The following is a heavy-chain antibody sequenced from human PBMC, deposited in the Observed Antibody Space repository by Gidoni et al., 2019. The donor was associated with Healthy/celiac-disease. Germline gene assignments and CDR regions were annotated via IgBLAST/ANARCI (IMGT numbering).Heavy chain of an antibody. CDR2: IYYSGST. CDR1: GGSISSSSYY. V-gene: IGHV4-39*01. D-gene: IGHD6-19*01. J-gene: IGHJ4*02. Sequence: QLQLQELGPGLVKPSETLSLTCTVSGGSISSSSYYWGWIRQPPGKGLEWIGSIYYSGSTYYNPSLKSRVTISVDTSKNQFSLKLSSVTAADTAVYYCARHMIAVAGAYYFDYWGQGTLVTVSS. CDR3: ARHMIAVAGAYYFDY.